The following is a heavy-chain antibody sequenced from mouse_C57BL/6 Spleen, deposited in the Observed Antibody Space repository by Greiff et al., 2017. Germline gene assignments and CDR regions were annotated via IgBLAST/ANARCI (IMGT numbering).Heavy chain of an antibody. J-gene: IGHJ2*01. CDR3: ARGYDYDDGAFDD. Sequence: QVQLQQPGAELVQPGASVKMSCMASGYTFTSYWITWVQQRPGQGLEWIGDIYPGSGSSNYNEKFTSKATLTVDTSSSTAYMQLRSVTSEDSAVYYGARGYDYDDGAFDDWGKGTTLTVSS. V-gene: IGHV1-55*01. CDR1: GYTFTSYW. CDR2: IYPGSGSS. D-gene: IGHD2-4*01.